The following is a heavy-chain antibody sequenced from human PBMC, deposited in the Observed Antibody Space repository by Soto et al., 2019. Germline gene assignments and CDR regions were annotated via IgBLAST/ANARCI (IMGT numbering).Heavy chain of an antibody. Sequence: QVQLVESGGGVVQPGRSLRLSCAASGFTFSSYAMHWVRQAPGKGLEWVAVISYDGSNKYYADSVKGRFTISRDNSKNTLYLQMNSLRAEDTAVYYCARDPDMHIVATSAYWGQGTLVTVSS. CDR2: ISYDGSNK. CDR3: ARDPDMHIVATSAY. J-gene: IGHJ4*02. D-gene: IGHD5-12*01. V-gene: IGHV3-30-3*01. CDR1: GFTFSSYA.